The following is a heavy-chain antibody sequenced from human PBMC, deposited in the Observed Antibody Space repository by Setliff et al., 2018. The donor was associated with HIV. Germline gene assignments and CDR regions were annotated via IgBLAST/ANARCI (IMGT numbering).Heavy chain of an antibody. CDR2: IIPIFGTA. V-gene: IGHV1-69*05. J-gene: IGHJ3*02. D-gene: IGHD2-2*01. CDR3: ARVDCSSTRCYAFDI. CDR1: GGSFSSYA. Sequence: GASVKVSCKASGGSFSSYAISWVRQAPGQGLEWMGGIIPIFGTAKYAQKFQGRVTITTDESTSTAYMELSSLGSEDTAVYYCARVDCSSTRCYAFDIWGQGTMVTVSS.